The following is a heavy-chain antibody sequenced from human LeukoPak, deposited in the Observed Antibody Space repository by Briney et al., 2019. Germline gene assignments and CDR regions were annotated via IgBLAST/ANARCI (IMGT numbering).Heavy chain of an antibody. D-gene: IGHD5-24*01. J-gene: IGHJ4*02. CDR1: GGSISSSSYY. CDR3: ARWLQLTHYFDY. Sequence: PSETLSLTCTVSGGSISSSSYYWGWIRQPPGKGLEWIGSIYYSGSTYYNPSLKSRVTISVDTSKDQFSLKLSSVTAADTAVYYYARWLQLTHYFDYWGQGTLVTVSS. V-gene: IGHV4-39*01. CDR2: IYYSGST.